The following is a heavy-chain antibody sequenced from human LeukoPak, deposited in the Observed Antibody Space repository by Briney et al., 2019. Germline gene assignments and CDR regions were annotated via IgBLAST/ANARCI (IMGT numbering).Heavy chain of an antibody. CDR3: ASLEIGIWVDY. J-gene: IGHJ4*02. V-gene: IGHV3-21*01. Sequence: GGSLRLYCAASGFTFSSYSMNWVRQAPGKGLEWVSSISSSSSYIYYADSVKGRFTISRDNAKNSLYLQMNSLRAEDTAVYYCASLEIGIWVDYWGQGTLVTVSS. CDR2: ISSSSSYI. D-gene: IGHD2-15*01. CDR1: GFTFSSYS.